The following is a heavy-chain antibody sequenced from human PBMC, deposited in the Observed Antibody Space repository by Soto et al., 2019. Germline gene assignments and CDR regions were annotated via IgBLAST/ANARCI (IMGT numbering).Heavy chain of an antibody. CDR2: VFHSGIT. V-gene: IGHV4-59*01. Sequence: SEALSLTCFISGGSFSNDYWTWIRQSPGKGLEWIGYVFHSGITDYNPSVKSRVTISIDKSRNLFSLNLTSVTAADTAVYYCARDRYFYDSRGYYRTLDSWGQGTLVTVSS. CDR1: GGSFSNDY. CDR3: ARDRYFYDSRGYYRTLDS. D-gene: IGHD3-22*01. J-gene: IGHJ5*01.